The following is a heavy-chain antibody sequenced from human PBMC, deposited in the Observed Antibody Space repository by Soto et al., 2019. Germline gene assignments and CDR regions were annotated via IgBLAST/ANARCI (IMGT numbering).Heavy chain of an antibody. Sequence: EVQLVESGGGLVQPGGSLRLSCAASGFSLNNNYRNWVRQAPGKGLEWVSIIYTGGSTYYADSVKGRFTISRDDFKNTLYLQMNSLRAEDTGVYDCAAPTYWGQGTLVTVSS. J-gene: IGHJ4*01. V-gene: IGHV3-66*01. CDR1: GFSLNNNY. CDR2: IYTGGST. CDR3: AAPTY.